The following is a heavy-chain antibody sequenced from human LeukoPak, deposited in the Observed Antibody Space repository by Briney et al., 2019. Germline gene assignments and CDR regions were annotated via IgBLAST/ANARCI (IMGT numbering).Heavy chain of an antibody. J-gene: IGHJ5*02. D-gene: IGHD3-3*01. V-gene: IGHV3-23*01. CDR1: GFSVSSRA. CDR2: ISGSGGST. Sequence: GGSLRLSCSASGFSVSSRAMSWVRQAPGKGLEWVSAISGSGGSTYYADSVKGRFTISRDNSKNTLYLQMNSLRAEDTAVYYCAKGGVLRLGFDPWGQGTLVTVSS. CDR3: AKGGVLRLGFDP.